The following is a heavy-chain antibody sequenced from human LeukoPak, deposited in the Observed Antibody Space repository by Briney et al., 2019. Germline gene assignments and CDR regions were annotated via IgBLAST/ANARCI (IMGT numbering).Heavy chain of an antibody. CDR2: ISAYNGNT. D-gene: IGHD2-2*01. CDR1: GYTFTSYG. CDR3: ARDLDCSSTSCYRWFDP. V-gene: IGHV1-18*01. Sequence: GASVKVSCKASGYTFTSYGISWVRQAPGQGLEWMGWISAYNGNTNYAQKLQGRVTMTTDTSTSTAYMELRSLRSDDTAVYYCARDLDCSSTSCYRWFDPWGQGTLVTVSS. J-gene: IGHJ5*02.